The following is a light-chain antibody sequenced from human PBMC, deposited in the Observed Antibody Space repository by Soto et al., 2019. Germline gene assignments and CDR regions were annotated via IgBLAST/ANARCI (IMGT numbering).Light chain of an antibody. J-gene: IGKJ1*01. CDR1: QTISSW. Sequence: DIQMSQSPSSLSASVGDRVTITCRASQTISSWLAWYQQKPGKAPKLLIYKASTLKSGVPSRFSGSGSGTEFTLTISSLQPDDSATYYCQHYNSYSEAFGQGTKV. CDR3: QHYNSYSEA. V-gene: IGKV1-5*03. CDR2: KAS.